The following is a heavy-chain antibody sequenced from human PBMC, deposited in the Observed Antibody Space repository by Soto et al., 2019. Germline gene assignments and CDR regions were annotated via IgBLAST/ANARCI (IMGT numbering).Heavy chain of an antibody. CDR1: GGSISSYY. V-gene: IGHV4-59*01. CDR3: ARGGYYYDSSGYYPPKV. Sequence: KPSETLSLTCTVSGGSISSYYWSWIRQPPGKGLEWIGYIYYSGSTNYNPSLKSRVTISVDTSKNQFSLKLSSVTAADTAVYYCARGGYYYDSSGYYPPKVWGQGTLVTVSS. D-gene: IGHD3-22*01. J-gene: IGHJ4*02. CDR2: IYYSGST.